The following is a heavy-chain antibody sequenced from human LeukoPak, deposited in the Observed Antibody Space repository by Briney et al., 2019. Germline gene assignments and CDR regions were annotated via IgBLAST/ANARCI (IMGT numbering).Heavy chain of an antibody. Sequence: GGSLRLSCAASGFTFSSYAMSWVRQAPGKGLEWVSSISGNSDSTNYADSVKGRFTISRDNSKNTLYLQKNSLRAEDTAVYYCAKGSDDSSGYYYRYYYYYLDVWGKGTTVTVSS. D-gene: IGHD3-22*01. CDR3: AKGSDDSSGYYYRYYYYYLDV. CDR2: ISGNSDST. J-gene: IGHJ6*03. V-gene: IGHV3-23*01. CDR1: GFTFSSYA.